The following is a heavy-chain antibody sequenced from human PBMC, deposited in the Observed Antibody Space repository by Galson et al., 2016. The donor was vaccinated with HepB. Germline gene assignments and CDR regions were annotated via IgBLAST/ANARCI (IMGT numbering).Heavy chain of an antibody. Sequence: SVKVSCKASGYTFTTYSMHWVRQAPGQGPEWMGRINTNTGNPAYAQDFTGRFAFSLDTSVSTTYLLISGLQAADTAIYYCARQHDFWSGYVGGGTFDVWGQGTRLTVSS. CDR2: INTNTGNP. V-gene: IGHV7-4-1*02. D-gene: IGHD3-3*01. CDR1: GYTFTTYS. CDR3: ARQHDFWSGYVGGGTFDV. J-gene: IGHJ3*01.